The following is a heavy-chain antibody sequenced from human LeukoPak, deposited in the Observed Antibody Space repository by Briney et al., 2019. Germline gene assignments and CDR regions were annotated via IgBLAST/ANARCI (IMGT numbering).Heavy chain of an antibody. Sequence: ASVKVSCKASGYTFTGYYMHWVRQAPGQGLEWMGWINPNSGGTNYAQKFQGRVTMTRDTSISTAYMELSRLRSEDTAVYYCARDRDYSDTSGYNDYWGQGTLVTVSS. J-gene: IGHJ4*02. CDR1: GYTFTGYY. CDR2: INPNSGGT. V-gene: IGHV1-2*02. D-gene: IGHD3-22*01. CDR3: ARDRDYSDTSGYNDY.